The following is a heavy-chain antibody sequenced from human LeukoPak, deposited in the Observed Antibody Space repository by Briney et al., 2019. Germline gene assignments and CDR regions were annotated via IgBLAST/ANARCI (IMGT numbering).Heavy chain of an antibody. Sequence: GGSLRLSCAASGFTFSSYAMSWVRQAPGKGLEWVSAISGSGDSTYYADSVKGRFTISRDNSKNTLYLQMNSLRAEDTAVYYCAKTKDTGTTKAYYYYGMDVWGQGTTVTVSS. CDR3: AKTKDTGTTKAYYYYGMDV. CDR2: ISGSGDST. J-gene: IGHJ6*02. D-gene: IGHD1-7*01. CDR1: GFTFSSYA. V-gene: IGHV3-23*01.